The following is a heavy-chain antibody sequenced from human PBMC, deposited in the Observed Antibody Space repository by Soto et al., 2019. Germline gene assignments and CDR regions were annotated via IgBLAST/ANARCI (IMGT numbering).Heavy chain of an antibody. V-gene: IGHV1-18*01. J-gene: IGHJ4*02. CDR2: ISAYNGNT. CDR3: ARDEEGYCSGGSFYAFDY. Sequence: QVQLVQSGAEVKKPGASVKVSCKASGYTFTSYGISWVRQAPGQGLEWMGWISAYNGNTNYAQKLQGRVTMTTDTSTSTAYMELRSLRSDDTAVYYCARDEEGYCSGGSFYAFDYWGQGTLVTVSS. CDR1: GYTFTSYG. D-gene: IGHD2-15*01.